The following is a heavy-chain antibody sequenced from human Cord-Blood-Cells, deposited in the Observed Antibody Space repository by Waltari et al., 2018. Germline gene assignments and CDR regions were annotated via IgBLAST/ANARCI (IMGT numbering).Heavy chain of an antibody. CDR2: IKQDGSEK. CDR3: AREGNDFWSGSNWFDP. J-gene: IGHJ5*02. Sequence: EVQLVESGGGLVQPGGSLRLSCAASGSTFSSYWMSWVRQAPGKGLEWVANIKQDGSEKYYVDSVKGRFTISRDNAKNSLYLQMNSLRAEDTAVYYCAREGNDFWSGSNWFDPWGQGTLVTVSS. CDR1: GSTFSSYW. D-gene: IGHD3-3*01. V-gene: IGHV3-7*01.